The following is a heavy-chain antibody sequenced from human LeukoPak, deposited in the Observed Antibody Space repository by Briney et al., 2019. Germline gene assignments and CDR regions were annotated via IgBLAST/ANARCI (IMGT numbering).Heavy chain of an antibody. J-gene: IGHJ3*02. CDR3: AKSNGYGLVDI. CDR2: INHSGST. CDR1: GGSFSGYY. D-gene: IGHD3-10*01. V-gene: IGHV4-34*01. Sequence: SETLSLTCAVYGGSFSGYYWSWIRQPPGKGLEWIGEINHSGSTNYNPSLKSRVTISVDTSRNQFSLKLNSVTAADAAVYYCAKSNGYGLVDIWGQGTMVTVSS.